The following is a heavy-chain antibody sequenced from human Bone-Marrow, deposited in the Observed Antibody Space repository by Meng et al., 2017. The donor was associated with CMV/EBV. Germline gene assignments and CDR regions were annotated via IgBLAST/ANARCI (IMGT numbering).Heavy chain of an antibody. V-gene: IGHV2-70*20. J-gene: IGHJ6*02. CDR2: IDWDDDK. CDR1: GFSLSTSGMC. Sequence: SGPTLVKPTQTLTLTCTFSGFSLSTSGMCVSWVRQPPGKALEWLALIDWDDDKYYSTSLKTRLTISKDTSKNQVVLTMTNMDPVDTATYYCTTQIAVAGTYHYYYGMDVWGQGTTVTVSS. CDR3: TTQIAVAGTYHYYYGMDV. D-gene: IGHD6-19*01.